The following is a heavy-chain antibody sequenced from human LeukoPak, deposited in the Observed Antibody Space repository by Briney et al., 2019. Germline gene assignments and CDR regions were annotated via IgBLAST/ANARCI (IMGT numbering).Heavy chain of an antibody. CDR3: ARDASGSSTGLIDS. CDR2: ISTSSYYI. J-gene: IGHJ4*02. V-gene: IGHV3-21*01. CDR1: GFTLRSYN. Sequence: GGSLRLSCVVSGFTLRSYNMHWVRQAPGKGLEWVSYISTSSYYIYYADSVKGRFTISRDDAKNSLYLQMNSLRDDDTALYYCARDASGSSTGLIDSWGQGTLVTVSS. D-gene: IGHD1-26*01.